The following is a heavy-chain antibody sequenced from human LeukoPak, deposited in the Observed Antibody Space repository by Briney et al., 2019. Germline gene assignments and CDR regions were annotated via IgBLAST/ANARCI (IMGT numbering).Heavy chain of an antibody. CDR1: GYTFTGYY. D-gene: IGHD3-22*01. CDR3: AREDYYDSGSSYY. V-gene: IGHV1-8*03. J-gene: IGHJ4*02. Sequence: GASVKVSCKASGYTFTGYYMHWVRQAPGQGLEWMGWMNPNSGNTAYAQKFQGRVTITRNTSISTAYMELSSLRSEDTAIYYCAREDYYDSGSSYYWGQGTLVTVSS. CDR2: MNPNSGNT.